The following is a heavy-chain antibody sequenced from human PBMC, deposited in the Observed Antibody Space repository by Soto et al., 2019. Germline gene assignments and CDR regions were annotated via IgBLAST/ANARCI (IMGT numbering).Heavy chain of an antibody. Sequence: ASVKVSCKASGYTFTSYAMHWVRQAPGQRLEWMGWINAGNGNTKYSQKFQGRVTITRDTSASTAYMELSSLRSEDTAVYYCARVGYCSSTSCPLYYFDYWGQGTLVTVSS. V-gene: IGHV1-3*01. CDR2: INAGNGNT. J-gene: IGHJ4*02. CDR1: GYTFTSYA. D-gene: IGHD2-2*01. CDR3: ARVGYCSSTSCPLYYFDY.